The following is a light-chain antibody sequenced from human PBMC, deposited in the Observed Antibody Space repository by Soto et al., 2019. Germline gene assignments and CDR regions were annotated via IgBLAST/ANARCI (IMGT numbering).Light chain of an antibody. CDR1: LRIRRS. Sequence: GDRVTITCRASLRIRRSLAWYQQKPGKAPKLLIYAASTLQSGVPSRFSGSGSGTDFTLTISCLQSEDFATYYCQQYYSYPLTFGGGTKVDIK. CDR3: QQYYSYPLT. V-gene: IGKV1-8*01. CDR2: AAS. J-gene: IGKJ4*01.